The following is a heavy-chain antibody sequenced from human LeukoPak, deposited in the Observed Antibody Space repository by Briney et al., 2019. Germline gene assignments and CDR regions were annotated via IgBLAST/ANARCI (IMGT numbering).Heavy chain of an antibody. CDR2: VSSSSTYT. D-gene: IGHD6-19*01. V-gene: IGHV3-11*06. Sequence: ARCMRLSCAASGFIFSDYYMSWDSQAQGRGLEWVSSVSSSSTYTNYADSVKGRFTISRDNATNSLYLQMNSLRAEDTAVYYCARGAPGYSSGWYAYWGQGTLLTVSS. CDR3: ARGAPGYSSGWYAY. J-gene: IGHJ4*02. CDR1: GFIFSDYY.